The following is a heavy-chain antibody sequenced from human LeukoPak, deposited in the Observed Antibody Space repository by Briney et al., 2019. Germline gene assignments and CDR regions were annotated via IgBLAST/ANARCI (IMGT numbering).Heavy chain of an antibody. CDR2: IYYSGST. CDR3: ARHVDYDFWSGYGGWFDP. CDR1: GGSISSYY. V-gene: IGHV4-59*08. Sequence: PSETLSLTCTVSGGSISSYYWSWIRQPPGKGLEWIGYIYYSGSTNYNPSLKSRVTISVDTSKNQFSLKLSSVTAADTAVYYCARHVDYDFWSGYGGWFDPWGQGTLVTVSS. D-gene: IGHD3-3*01. J-gene: IGHJ5*02.